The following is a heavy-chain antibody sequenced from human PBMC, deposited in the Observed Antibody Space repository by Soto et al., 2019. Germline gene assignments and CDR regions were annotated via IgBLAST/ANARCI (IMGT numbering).Heavy chain of an antibody. J-gene: IGHJ3*02. Sequence: AAVKVSCKASGYTFTSYGISWVRQAPGQGLEWIGWISAYNGNTNYAQKLQGRVTMTTDTSTSTAYMELMSLRSDDTAVYYCARDSSYYYDSSGDLDAFDIWGQGTLVTVSS. CDR1: GYTFTSYG. CDR2: ISAYNGNT. CDR3: ARDSSYYYDSSGDLDAFDI. D-gene: IGHD3-22*01. V-gene: IGHV1-18*04.